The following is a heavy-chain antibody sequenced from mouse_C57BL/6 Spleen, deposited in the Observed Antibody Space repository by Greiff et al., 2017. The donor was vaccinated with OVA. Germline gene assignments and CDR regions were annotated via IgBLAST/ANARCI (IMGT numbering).Heavy chain of an antibody. D-gene: IGHD1-1*01. CDR2: IDPETGGT. V-gene: IGHV1-15*01. Sequence: VQLVESGAELVRPGASVTLSCKASGYTFTDYEMHWVKQTPVHGLEWIGAIDPETGGTAYNQKFKGKAILTADKSSSTAYMELRSLTSEDSAVYYCTREDYYGSSPYWYFDVWGTGTTVTVSS. J-gene: IGHJ1*03. CDR1: GYTFTDYE. CDR3: TREDYYGSSPYWYFDV.